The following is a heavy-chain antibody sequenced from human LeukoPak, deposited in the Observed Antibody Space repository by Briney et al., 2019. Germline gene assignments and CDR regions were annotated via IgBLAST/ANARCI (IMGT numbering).Heavy chain of an antibody. V-gene: IGHV3-53*01. CDR1: GVTVSSNY. Sequence: PGGSLRLSCAASGVTVSSNYMSWVRQAPGKGLEWVSVSYGGGSTYYADPLKGRFTISRDNSKNTLYHQMNSLRAEDTAVYYCARGRVGYCSGGSCYSSADHWYFDLWGRGTLVTVYS. D-gene: IGHD2-15*01. CDR3: ARGRVGYCSGGSCYSSADHWYFDL. J-gene: IGHJ2*01. CDR2: SYGGGST.